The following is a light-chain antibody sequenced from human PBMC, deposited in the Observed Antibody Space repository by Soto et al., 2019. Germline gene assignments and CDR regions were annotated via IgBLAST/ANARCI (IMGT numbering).Light chain of an antibody. Sequence: ETVMTQSPATLSVSPGERATLSCRASQRVFSSLAWYQHKPGQAPRLLIYGAATRATGIPARFSGSGSGTEFTLTSSSLQSDDIAVYYCQQYHNWPAFGQGTKVEIK. CDR1: QRVFSS. CDR2: GAA. V-gene: IGKV3-15*01. J-gene: IGKJ1*01. CDR3: QQYHNWPA.